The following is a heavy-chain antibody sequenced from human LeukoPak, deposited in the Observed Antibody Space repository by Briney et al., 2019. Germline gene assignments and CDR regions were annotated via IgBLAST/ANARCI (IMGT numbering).Heavy chain of an antibody. J-gene: IGHJ6*02. CDR3: ARDRSTSCSGGSCPYGMDV. D-gene: IGHD2-15*01. V-gene: IGHV4-31*03. Sequence: SETLSFTCTVSGGSISSGGYYWSWIRQHPGKGLEWIGYIYYSGSTYYNPSLKSRVTISVDTSKNQFSLKLSSVTAADTAVYYYARDRSTSCSGGSCPYGMDVWGQGTTVTVSS. CDR1: GGSISSGGYY. CDR2: IYYSGST.